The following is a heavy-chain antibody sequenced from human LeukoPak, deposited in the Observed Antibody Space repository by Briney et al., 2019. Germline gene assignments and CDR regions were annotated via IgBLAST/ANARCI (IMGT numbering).Heavy chain of an antibody. J-gene: IGHJ4*02. CDR1: GFTFSSYS. Sequence: PGASLRLSCAASGFTFSSYSMNWVRQAPGKGMEWLSSISSSSSYIYYADSVKGRFTISRDNAKNSLYLQMNSLRAEDTAVYYCATTPGIAVSDYWGQGTLVTVSS. CDR2: ISSSSSYI. D-gene: IGHD6-19*01. V-gene: IGHV3-21*01. CDR3: ATTPGIAVSDY.